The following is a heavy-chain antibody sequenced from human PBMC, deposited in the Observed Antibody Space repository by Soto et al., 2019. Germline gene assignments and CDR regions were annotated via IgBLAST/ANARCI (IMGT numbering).Heavy chain of an antibody. CDR1: GGAFGRYS. V-gene: IGHV1-69*13. CDR2: VIPVFNTS. Sequence: SVKVSCKASGGAFGRYSVSWMRQSPGQGLEWIGGVIPVFNTSNYSLKFQGRVAIFADLSTSTVFMELRSLRSEDTALYYCARGDEMTAVTIFEYWGQGTLVTVSS. CDR3: ARGDEMTAVTIFEY. D-gene: IGHD4-17*01. J-gene: IGHJ4*02.